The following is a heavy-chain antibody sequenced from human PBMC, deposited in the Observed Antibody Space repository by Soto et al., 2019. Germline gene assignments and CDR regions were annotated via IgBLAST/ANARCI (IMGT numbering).Heavy chain of an antibody. J-gene: IGHJ4*02. D-gene: IGHD3-3*01. Sequence: QVQLQESGPGLVKPSGTLSLTCAVSGGSISISNWWSWVRQPPGKGLEWIGEVFHSGSTNYNPSLTSRLTISVDKSKNQFSLKLTSVTAADTAVYYCAALSYGSGFIDEWGQGTLVTVS. V-gene: IGHV4-4*02. CDR3: AALSYGSGFIDE. CDR2: VFHSGST. CDR1: GGSISISNW.